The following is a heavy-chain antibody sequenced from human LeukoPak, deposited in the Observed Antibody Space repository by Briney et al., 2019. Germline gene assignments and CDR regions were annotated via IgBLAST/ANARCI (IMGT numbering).Heavy chain of an antibody. D-gene: IGHD6-13*01. J-gene: IGHJ4*02. CDR3: AKDSIAAAGNVNYFDY. V-gene: IGHV3-23*01. Sequence: PGGSRRLSCAASGFTFSTYAMSWVRQAPGKGLEWVSAISGGGTGTYYADSVKGRFTISRDNSKNTLYLQMKRLRAEDTAVYYCAKDSIAAAGNVNYFDYWGQGTLVTVSS. CDR1: GFTFSTYA. CDR2: ISGGGTGT.